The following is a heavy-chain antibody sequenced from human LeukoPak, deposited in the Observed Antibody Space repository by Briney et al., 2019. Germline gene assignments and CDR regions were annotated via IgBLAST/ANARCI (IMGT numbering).Heavy chain of an antibody. V-gene: IGHV4-59*08. CDR2: IYYSGST. CDR3: ARQFRWLIPGWYFDL. D-gene: IGHD6-19*01. J-gene: IGHJ2*01. CDR1: GGSISSYY. Sequence: SETLSLTCTVSGGSISSYYWSWIRQPPGKGLEWIGYIYYSGSTNYNPSLKSRVTISVDTSKNQFSLKLSSATAADTAVYYCARQFRWLIPGWYFDLWGRGTLVTVSS.